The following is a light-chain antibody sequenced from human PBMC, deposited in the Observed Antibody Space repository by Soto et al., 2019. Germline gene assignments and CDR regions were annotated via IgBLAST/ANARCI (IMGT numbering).Light chain of an antibody. CDR2: DAS. CDR1: QSVSRNF. CDR3: QLYGDSGIT. J-gene: IGKJ4*01. V-gene: IGKV3-20*01. Sequence: EIMLTQSPGTLSFSPGERATLSCRASQSVSRNFIAWYQQKPGQAPRLLIYDASTRATGSPDRFSGSGSGTEFTLTINRLEPEDFAVYHCQLYGDSGITFGGGTKLEIK.